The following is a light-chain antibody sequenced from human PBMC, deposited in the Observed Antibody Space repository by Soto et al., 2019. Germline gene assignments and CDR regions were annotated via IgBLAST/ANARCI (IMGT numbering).Light chain of an antibody. V-gene: IGKV1-27*01. CDR3: QKHNTAPFT. CDR1: QGIYNY. Sequence: DIQMTQSPASLSASVGDRVTITCRASQGIYNYLAWYQQKPGKVPELLIFAASILHSGVPSRFSGSGSGTDFTLTISSLQPEDFATYYCQKHNTAPFTFGQGTKLEIK. CDR2: AAS. J-gene: IGKJ2*01.